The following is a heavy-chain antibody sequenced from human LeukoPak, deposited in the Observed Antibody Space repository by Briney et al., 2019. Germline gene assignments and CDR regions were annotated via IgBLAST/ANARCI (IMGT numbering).Heavy chain of an antibody. CDR2: IYYSGST. CDR1: GGSISSYY. Sequence: SETLPLTCTVSGGSISSYYWSWIRQPPGKGLEWIGYIYYSGSTNYNPSLQSRVTISVDTSKNHFSLNLSSVTAADTAVYYCARYSSGWRWFDIWVQGTMVTVSS. D-gene: IGHD6-19*01. V-gene: IGHV4-59*01. J-gene: IGHJ3*02. CDR3: ARYSSGWRWFDI.